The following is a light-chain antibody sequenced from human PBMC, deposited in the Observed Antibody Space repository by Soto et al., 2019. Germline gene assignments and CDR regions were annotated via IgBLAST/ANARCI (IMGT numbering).Light chain of an antibody. CDR3: QQYGSSPRT. Sequence: EIVLTQSPVTLSLSPGERATLSCRASQSLSSIYLAWYQQKPGQAPRLLIHGASSRATGIPDRFSGSGSGTDFTLTISRLETEDFAVYYCQQYGSSPRTFGQGTKLEIK. CDR2: GAS. CDR1: QSLSSIY. V-gene: IGKV3-20*01. J-gene: IGKJ1*01.